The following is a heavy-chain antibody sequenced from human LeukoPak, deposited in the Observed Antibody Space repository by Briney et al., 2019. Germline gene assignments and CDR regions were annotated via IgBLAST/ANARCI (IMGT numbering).Heavy chain of an antibody. CDR3: ARVPYYYYGMDV. CDR1: GFTFGDYA. J-gene: IGHJ6*02. Sequence: GRSLRLSCAASGFTFGDYAMHWVRQAPGKGLEWVSGISWNSGSIDYADSVKGRFTISRDNAKNSLYLQMNSLRAEDTAVYYCARVPYYYYGMDVWGQGTTVTVSS. V-gene: IGHV3-9*01. CDR2: ISWNSGSI.